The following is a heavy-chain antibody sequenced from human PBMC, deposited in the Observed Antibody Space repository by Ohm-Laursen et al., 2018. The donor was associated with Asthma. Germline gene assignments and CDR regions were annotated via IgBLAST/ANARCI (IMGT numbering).Heavy chain of an antibody. CDR1: GGTFSSYA. CDR3: ARSPPTSKYPHDAFDI. D-gene: IGHD2-2*01. J-gene: IGHJ3*02. CDR2: IIPIFGTA. Sequence: SVKVSCKASGGTFSSYAISWVRQAPGQGLEWMGGIIPIFGTANYAQKFQGRVTITADESTSTAYMELSSLRSEDTAVYYCARSPPTSKYPHDAFDIWGQGTMVTVSS. V-gene: IGHV1-69*13.